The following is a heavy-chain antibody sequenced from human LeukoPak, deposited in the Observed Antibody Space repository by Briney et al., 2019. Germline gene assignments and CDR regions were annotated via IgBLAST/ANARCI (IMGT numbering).Heavy chain of an antibody. CDR3: ASDRGGSYPFDY. D-gene: IGHD1-26*01. J-gene: IGHJ4*02. Sequence: PGGSLRLSCAASGFTFSSYSMNWVRQAPGKGLEWVSLYYADSVKGRFTISRDNAKNSLYLQMNSLRAEDTAAYYCASDRGGSYPFDYWGQGTLVTVSS. CDR1: GFTFSSYS. V-gene: IGHV3-21*01.